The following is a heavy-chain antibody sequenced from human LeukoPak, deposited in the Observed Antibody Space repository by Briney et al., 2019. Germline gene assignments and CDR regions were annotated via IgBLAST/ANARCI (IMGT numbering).Heavy chain of an antibody. V-gene: IGHV1-58*02. CDR1: GFTFTSST. Sequence: SVKVSCKASGFTFTSSTIQWVRQARGQRLEWIGWIVVGSGNTNYAQKFQERVIITRDMSTTAVYMELSSLRSEDTAVYYCAGTPWFGELTLDYWGQGTLVTVSS. J-gene: IGHJ4*02. CDR3: AGTPWFGELTLDY. D-gene: IGHD3-10*01. CDR2: IVVGSGNT.